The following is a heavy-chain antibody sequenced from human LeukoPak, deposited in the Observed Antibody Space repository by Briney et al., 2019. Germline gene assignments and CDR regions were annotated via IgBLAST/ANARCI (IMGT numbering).Heavy chain of an antibody. D-gene: IGHD1-26*01. CDR1: GGTFSSYA. Sequence: GASVKVSCKASGGTFSSYAISWVRQAPRQGLEWMGGIIPIFGTANYAQKLQGRVTMTTDTSTSTAYMELRSLRSDDTAVYYCARALGGNSGSYSNWFDPWGQGTWSPSPQ. V-gene: IGHV1-69*05. CDR2: IIPIFGTA. J-gene: IGHJ5*02. CDR3: ARALGGNSGSYSNWFDP.